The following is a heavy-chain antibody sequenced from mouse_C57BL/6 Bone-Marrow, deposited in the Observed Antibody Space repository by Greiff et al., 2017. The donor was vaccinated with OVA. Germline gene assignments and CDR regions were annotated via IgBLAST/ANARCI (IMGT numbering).Heavy chain of an antibody. CDR2: IDPSDSYT. V-gene: IGHV1-59*01. CDR3: AREDGNYDY. J-gene: IGHJ2*01. CDR1: GYTFTSYW. Sequence: QVQLQQPGAELVSPGTSVKLSCKASGYTFTSYWMHWVKQRPGQGLEWIGVIDPSDSYTNYNQKFKGKATLTVDTSSSTAYMQLSSLTSEDSAVYYCAREDGNYDYWGQGTTLTVSS. D-gene: IGHD2-1*01.